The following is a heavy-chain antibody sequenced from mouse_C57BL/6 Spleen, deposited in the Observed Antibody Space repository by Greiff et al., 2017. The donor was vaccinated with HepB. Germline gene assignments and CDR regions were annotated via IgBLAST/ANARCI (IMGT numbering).Heavy chain of an antibody. Sequence: EVQLVESGGGLVKPGGSLKLSCAASGFTFSDYGMHWVRQAPEKGLEWVAYISSGSSTIYYADTVKGRFTISRDNAKNTLFLQMTSLRSEDTAMYYCASSELGPAYWGQGTLVTVSA. J-gene: IGHJ3*01. V-gene: IGHV5-17*01. CDR1: GFTFSDYG. CDR2: ISSGSSTI. CDR3: ASSELGPAY. D-gene: IGHD4-1*01.